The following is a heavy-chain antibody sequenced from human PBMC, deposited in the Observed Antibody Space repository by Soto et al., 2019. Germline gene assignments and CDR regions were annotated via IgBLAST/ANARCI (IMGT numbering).Heavy chain of an antibody. CDR3: AHIGVSRWFDF. J-gene: IGHJ4*02. D-gene: IGHD6-13*01. CDR2: IYYSGTT. CDR1: GYSISSSNW. Sequence: PSETLSLTCAVSGYSISSSNWWGWIRQPPGKGLEWIGYIYYSGTTYYNPSLKSRVTMSVDTSKNQFSLKLTSVTAVDTATYSCAHIGVSRWFDFWGQGTLVTVSS. V-gene: IGHV4-28*01.